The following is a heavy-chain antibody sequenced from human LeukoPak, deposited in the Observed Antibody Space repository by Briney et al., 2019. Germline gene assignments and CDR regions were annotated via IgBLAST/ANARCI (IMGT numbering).Heavy chain of an antibody. CDR2: IYTGGST. J-gene: IGHJ5*02. Sequence: SQTLSLTCTVSGGSITSGSYYWSWIRQPAGKGLEWIGRIYTGGSTNYNPSLESRLTISADTSKNQFSLKVRSVTAADTAVYYCARDWGFQWLDPWGQGTLVTVSS. CDR3: ARDWGFQWLDP. CDR1: GGSITSGSYY. D-gene: IGHD3-16*01. V-gene: IGHV4-61*02.